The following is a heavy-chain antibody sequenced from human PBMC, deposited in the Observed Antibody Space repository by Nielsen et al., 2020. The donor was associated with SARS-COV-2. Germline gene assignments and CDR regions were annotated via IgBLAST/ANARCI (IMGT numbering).Heavy chain of an antibody. D-gene: IGHD3-10*01. Sequence: WIRQPPGKGLEWVSYISSSSSYTNYADSVKGRFTISRDNSKNTLYLQMNSLRAEDTAVYYCARSIYYYGSGSYSYYYGMDVWGQGTTVTVSS. V-gene: IGHV3-11*06. J-gene: IGHJ6*02. CDR3: ARSIYYYGSGSYSYYYGMDV. CDR2: ISSSSSYT.